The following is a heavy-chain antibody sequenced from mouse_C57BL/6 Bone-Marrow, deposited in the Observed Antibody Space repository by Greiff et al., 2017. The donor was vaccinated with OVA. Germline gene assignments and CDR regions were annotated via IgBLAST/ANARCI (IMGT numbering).Heavy chain of an antibody. V-gene: IGHV5-4*01. CDR3: ARDLRLSY. CDR2: ISDGGSYT. Sequence: EVQVVESGGGLVKPGGSLKLSCAASGFTFSSYAMSWVRQTPEKRLEWVATISDGGSYTYYPDNVKGRFTISRDNAKNNLYLQMSHLKSEDTAMYYCARDLRLSYWGQGTTLTVSS. J-gene: IGHJ2*01. CDR1: GFTFSSYA.